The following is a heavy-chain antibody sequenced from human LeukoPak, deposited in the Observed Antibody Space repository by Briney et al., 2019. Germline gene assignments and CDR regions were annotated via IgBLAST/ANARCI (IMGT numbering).Heavy chain of an antibody. J-gene: IGHJ5*02. CDR1: GGTFSSYA. Sequence: ASVKVSCKASGGTFSSYAISWVRQAPGQGLEWMGGIIPIFGTANYAQKFQGRVTITADESTSTAYMELSSLRSEDAAVYCCARDLSGYSGSYSSWGQGTLVTVSS. D-gene: IGHD1-26*01. CDR2: IIPIFGTA. CDR3: ARDLSGYSGSYSS. V-gene: IGHV1-69*13.